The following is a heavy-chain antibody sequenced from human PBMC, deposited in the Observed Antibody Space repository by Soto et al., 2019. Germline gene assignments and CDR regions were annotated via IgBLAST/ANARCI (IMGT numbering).Heavy chain of an antibody. CDR3: AKDSFYYDSSGPSRYLDY. Sequence: GGSLRLSCAASGFTFDDYAMHWVRQAPGKGLEWVSLIRGDGGSTYYADSVKGRFTISRDNSKNSLYLQMNSLRTEDTALYYCAKDSFYYDSSGPSRYLDYWGQGTLVTVSS. D-gene: IGHD3-22*01. V-gene: IGHV3-43*02. CDR2: IRGDGGST. J-gene: IGHJ4*02. CDR1: GFTFDDYA.